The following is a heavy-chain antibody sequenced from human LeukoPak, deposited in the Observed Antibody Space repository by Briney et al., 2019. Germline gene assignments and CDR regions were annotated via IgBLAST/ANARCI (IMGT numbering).Heavy chain of an antibody. CDR1: GFTFSSYS. CDR3: ARATFKNVDTAMVTPCDY. D-gene: IGHD5-18*01. CDR2: ISSSSSYI. Sequence: NPGGSLRLSCAASGFTFSSYSMNWIRQAPGKGLEWVSSISSSSSYIYYADSVKGRFTISRDNSKNTLYLQMNSLRAEDTAVYYCARATFKNVDTAMVTPCDYWGQGTLVTVSS. V-gene: IGHV3-21*01. J-gene: IGHJ4*02.